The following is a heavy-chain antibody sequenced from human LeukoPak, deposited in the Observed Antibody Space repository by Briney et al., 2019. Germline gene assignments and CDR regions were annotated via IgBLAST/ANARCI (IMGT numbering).Heavy chain of an antibody. V-gene: IGHV4-59*01. D-gene: IGHD2/OR15-2a*01. CDR1: GGSISSYY. Sequence: PSGTLSLTCTVSGGSISSYYWSWIRQPPGKGLEWIGYIYYSGSTNYNPSLKSRVTISVDTSKNQFSLKLSSVTAADTAVYYCARERIRYYMDVWGKGTTVTVSS. CDR2: IYYSGST. CDR3: ARERIRYYMDV. J-gene: IGHJ6*03.